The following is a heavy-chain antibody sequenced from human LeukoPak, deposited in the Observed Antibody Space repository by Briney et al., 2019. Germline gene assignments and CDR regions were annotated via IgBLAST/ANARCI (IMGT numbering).Heavy chain of an antibody. Sequence: GGSLRLSCVASGFTSRSSVMSWVRQAPGKRLEWVSAITGDGGGTNHADSVKGRFTISRDNSKNTLYLQMDSLRAEDTAVYYCAKETSSGNFVTIDCWGQGTLVTVSS. CDR3: AKETSSGNFVTIDC. D-gene: IGHD1-26*01. J-gene: IGHJ4*02. V-gene: IGHV3-23*01. CDR2: ITGDGGGT. CDR1: GFTSRSSV.